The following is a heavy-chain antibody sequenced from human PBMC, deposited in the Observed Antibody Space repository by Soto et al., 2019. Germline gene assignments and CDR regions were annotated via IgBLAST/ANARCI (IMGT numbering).Heavy chain of an antibody. D-gene: IGHD3-22*01. Sequence: GGSLRLSCAASGFTFSSYSMNWVRQAPGKGLEWVSVIYSGGSTYYADSVKGRFTISRDNSKNTLYLQMNSLRAEDTAVYYCARYYDSSGYPIDIWGQGTMVTV. J-gene: IGHJ3*02. CDR2: IYSGGST. CDR1: GFTFSSYS. V-gene: IGHV3-66*01. CDR3: ARYYDSSGYPIDI.